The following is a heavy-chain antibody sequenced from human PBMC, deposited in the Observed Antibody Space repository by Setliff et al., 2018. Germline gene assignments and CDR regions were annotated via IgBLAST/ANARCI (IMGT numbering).Heavy chain of an antibody. CDR3: ARSFSCSEKFLLDY. CDR1: GGSFSGYY. Sequence: PSETLSLTCAVYGGSFSGYYWSWIRQPPGKRLEWIGEIIHSGSTNYNPSLKSRVTISMDTSKNQFSLKVSSVTAADTAVYYCARSFSCSEKFLLDYWGQGALVTVSS. D-gene: IGHD2-15*01. J-gene: IGHJ4*02. CDR2: IIHSGST. V-gene: IGHV4-34*12.